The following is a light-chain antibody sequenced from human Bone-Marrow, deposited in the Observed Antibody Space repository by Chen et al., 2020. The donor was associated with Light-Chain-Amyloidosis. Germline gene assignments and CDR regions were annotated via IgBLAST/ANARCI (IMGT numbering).Light chain of an antibody. CDR3: QQYYSTPYT. CDR2: WAS. CDR1: ESLLYRSNNKNY. V-gene: IGKV4-1*01. J-gene: IGKJ2*01. Sequence: DIVMTQSPDSLAVSLGERATINCKSSESLLYRSNNKNYLGWYQQKPGQSPKLLMYWASTRESGVPDRFSGSGSGTDFTLTISSLQAEDVAVYYCQQYYSTPYTFGQGTNLEIQ.